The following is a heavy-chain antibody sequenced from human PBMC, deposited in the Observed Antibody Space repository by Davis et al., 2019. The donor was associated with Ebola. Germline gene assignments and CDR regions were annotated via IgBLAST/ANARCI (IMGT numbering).Heavy chain of an antibody. CDR2: ISYDGSNK. J-gene: IGHJ4*02. CDR1: GFTFSSYG. CDR3: AKSTWADY. Sequence: AGSLRLSCAASGFTFSSYGMHWVRQAPGKGLEWVAVISYDGSNKYYADSVKGRFTISRDNSKNTLYLQMNSLRAEDTAVYYCAKSTWADYWGQGTLVTVSS. V-gene: IGHV3-30*18. D-gene: IGHD1-26*01.